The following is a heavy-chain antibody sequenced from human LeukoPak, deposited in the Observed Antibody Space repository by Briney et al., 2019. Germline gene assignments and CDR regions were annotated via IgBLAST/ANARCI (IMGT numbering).Heavy chain of an antibody. V-gene: IGHV4-30-4*01. D-gene: IGHD3-16*01. Sequence: SETLSLTCTVSGDSISSGAYAWTWIRQSPGKGLEWIGYVYNSGGTHYNSSLRSRLSISADMSQNKFSLNLSSVTAADTAVYYCARYEYARSDNTGLRYFHHWGQGTLVTVSS. J-gene: IGHJ1*01. CDR2: VYNSGGT. CDR3: ARYEYARSDNTGLRYFHH. CDR1: GDSISSGAYA.